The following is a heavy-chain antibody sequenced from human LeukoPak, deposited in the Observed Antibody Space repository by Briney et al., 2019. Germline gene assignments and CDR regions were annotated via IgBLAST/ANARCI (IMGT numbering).Heavy chain of an antibody. CDR3: ARQEARNYNYEGLDY. J-gene: IGHJ4*02. CDR2: ISSSGSTI. V-gene: IGHV3-11*04. CDR1: GFTFSDYY. D-gene: IGHD3-10*01. Sequence: GGSLRLSCAASGFTFSDYYMSWIRQAPGKGLEWVSYISSSGSTIYYADSVKGRFTISRDNAKNSLYLQMNSLRPDDTAIYFCARQEARNYNYEGLDYWGPGNLVTVSS.